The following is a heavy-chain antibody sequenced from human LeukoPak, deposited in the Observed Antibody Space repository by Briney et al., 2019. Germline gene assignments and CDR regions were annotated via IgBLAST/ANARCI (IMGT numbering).Heavy chain of an antibody. V-gene: IGHV3-53*01. D-gene: IGHD6-13*01. CDR3: ARSSSSHCFGY. CDR1: GFTVSSNY. Sequence: GGSLRLSCAASGFTVSSNYMSWVRQAPGKGLEWVSVIYSGGSTYYADSVKGRFTISRDNSKNTVYLQMDSLTAEDTAEYYCARSSSSHCFGYWGQGTLVTVSS. J-gene: IGHJ4*02. CDR2: IYSGGST.